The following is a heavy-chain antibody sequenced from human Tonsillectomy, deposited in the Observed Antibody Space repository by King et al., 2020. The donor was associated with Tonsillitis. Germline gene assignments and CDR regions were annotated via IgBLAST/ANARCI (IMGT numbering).Heavy chain of an antibody. Sequence: VQLQESGPRLVKPSQTLSLTCNVSGGSISSVSYYWNWIRQPAGKGLEWIGRSHSSGSTTYNPSLKSRVTMSVDTSKNQFSLTLTSVTAADTAVYRCARGRDAFRLWGQGSLVTVSS. CDR1: GGSISSVSYY. J-gene: IGHJ4*02. CDR3: ARGRDAFRL. CDR2: SHSSGST. V-gene: IGHV4-61*02. D-gene: IGHD5-24*01.